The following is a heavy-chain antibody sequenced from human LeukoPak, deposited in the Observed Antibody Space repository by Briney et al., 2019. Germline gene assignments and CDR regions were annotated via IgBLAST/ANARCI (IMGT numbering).Heavy chain of an antibody. J-gene: IGHJ5*02. V-gene: IGHV3-30*02. D-gene: IGHD1-26*01. CDR2: IRNDTSNT. CDR3: AKRAGSAWSACA. CDR1: GFTFSSYG. Sequence: GGSLRLSCAASGFTFSSYGMHWVPQAPGKGLDWGAYIRNDTSNTYYADSVKGRFSISRDNSKNTGYLQMNSLIPEATAVYYCAKRAGSAWSACAWGQGTLVTVSS.